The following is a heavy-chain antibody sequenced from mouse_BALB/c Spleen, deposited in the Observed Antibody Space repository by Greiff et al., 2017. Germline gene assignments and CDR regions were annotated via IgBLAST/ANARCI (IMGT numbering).Heavy chain of an antibody. D-gene: IGHD2-10*02. CDR3: ARAKYGNYWFAY. CDR2: IWAGGST. V-gene: IGHV2-9*02. CDR1: GFSLTSYG. Sequence: VQVVESGPGLVAPSQSLSITCTVSGFSLTSYGVHWVRQPPGKGLEWLGVIWAGGSTNYNSALMSRLSISKDNSKSQVFLKMNSLQTDDTAMYYCARAKYGNYWFAYWGQGTLVTVSA. J-gene: IGHJ3*01.